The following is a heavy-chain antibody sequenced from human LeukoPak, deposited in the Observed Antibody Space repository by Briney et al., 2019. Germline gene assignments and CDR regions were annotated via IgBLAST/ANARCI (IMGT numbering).Heavy chain of an antibody. D-gene: IGHD2-2*01. CDR2: INGDGSSP. Sequence: GGSLRLSCAASGFTFSSYGVHWVRQAPGKGLVWVSRINGDGSSPSYADSVKGRFTISRDNAKNTLYLQMNSLRDEGTAVYYCARGDSGFCSSTSCRSPFDHWGQGTPVTVSS. J-gene: IGHJ4*02. CDR3: ARGDSGFCSSTSCRSPFDH. V-gene: IGHV3-74*01. CDR1: GFTFSSYG.